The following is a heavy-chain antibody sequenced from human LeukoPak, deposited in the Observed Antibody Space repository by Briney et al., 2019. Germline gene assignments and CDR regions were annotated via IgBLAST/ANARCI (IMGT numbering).Heavy chain of an antibody. CDR1: SGSISSSNW. Sequence: SETLSLTCAVSSGSISSSNWWSWVRQPPGKGLEWIGEIYHSGSTNYNPSLKSRVTISVDKSKNQFSLKLSSVTAADTAVYYCARDLLTMVRGVISYYFDYWGQGTLVTVSS. CDR3: ARDLLTMVRGVISYYFDY. D-gene: IGHD3-10*01. V-gene: IGHV4-4*02. CDR2: IYHSGST. J-gene: IGHJ4*02.